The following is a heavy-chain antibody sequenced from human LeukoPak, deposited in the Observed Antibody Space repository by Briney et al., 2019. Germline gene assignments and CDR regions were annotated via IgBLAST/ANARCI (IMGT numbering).Heavy chain of an antibody. CDR2: IYYSGST. V-gene: IGHV4-61*01. CDR3: ARVFRGYSSS. CDR1: GGSVSSGSYY. J-gene: IGHJ4*02. Sequence: SETLSLTCTVSGGSVSSGSYYWTWIRQPPGKGLEWIGYIYYSGSTNYNPSLKSRVTISVDTSKNQFSLKLSSVTAADTAVYYCARVFRGYSSSWGQGTLVTVSS. D-gene: IGHD6-13*01.